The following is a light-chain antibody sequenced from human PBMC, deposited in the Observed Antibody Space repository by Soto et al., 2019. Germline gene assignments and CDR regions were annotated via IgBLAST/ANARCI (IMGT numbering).Light chain of an antibody. Sequence: SYVLTQPPSVSVAPGETARITCGGNNIGGESVHWYQQKPGQAPVLVIYYDTDRPSGIPERFSGSNSGHTATLTISRVEAGDEAVYYCQVWDSANDHVVFGGGTKLTVL. V-gene: IGLV3-21*04. CDR2: YDT. CDR3: QVWDSANDHVV. J-gene: IGLJ2*01. CDR1: NIGGES.